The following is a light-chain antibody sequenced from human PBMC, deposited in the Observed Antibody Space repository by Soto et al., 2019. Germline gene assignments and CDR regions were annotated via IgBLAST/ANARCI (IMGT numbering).Light chain of an antibody. V-gene: IGKV1-6*01. Sequence: IQMTQSPSSLSASAGDRVIITCRASHDVGHELSWYQQRPGNAPKLLIYAASTLDSGVPPRFSGSGSGTVCTLTISSLHTEDFATYFCLQDYILPRTFGQGTTVEI. CDR2: AAS. J-gene: IGKJ1*01. CDR1: HDVGHE. CDR3: LQDYILPRT.